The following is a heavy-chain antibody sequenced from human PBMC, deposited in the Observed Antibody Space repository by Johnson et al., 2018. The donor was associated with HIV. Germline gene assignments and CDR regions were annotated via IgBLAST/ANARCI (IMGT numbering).Heavy chain of an antibody. Sequence: VQLVESGGGVVQPGRSLRLSCAASGFTFSSYAMHWVRQAPGKGLEWVAVISYDGNNKYYADSVKGRFTISRDNSKNTLYLQMNSLRAEDTAVYYCARASLGRGAFDIWGQGTMVTVSS. CDR2: ISYDGNNK. J-gene: IGHJ3*02. CDR1: GFTFSSYA. V-gene: IGHV3-30-3*01. CDR3: ARASLGRGAFDI. D-gene: IGHD3-10*01.